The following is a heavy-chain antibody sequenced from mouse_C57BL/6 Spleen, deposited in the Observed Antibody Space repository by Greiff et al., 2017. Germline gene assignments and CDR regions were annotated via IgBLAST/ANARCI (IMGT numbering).Heavy chain of an antibody. D-gene: IGHD2-4*01. CDR2: IHPNSGST. V-gene: IGHV1-64*01. CDR1: GYTFTSYW. CDR3: ARNYYDYDGGFYAMDY. Sequence: VQLQQPGAELVKPGASVKLSCKASGYTFTSYWMHWVKQRPGQGLEWIGMIHPNSGSTNYNEKFKSKATLTVDKSSSTAYMQLSSLTSEDSAVYNGARNYYDYDGGFYAMDYWGQGTSVTASS. J-gene: IGHJ4*01.